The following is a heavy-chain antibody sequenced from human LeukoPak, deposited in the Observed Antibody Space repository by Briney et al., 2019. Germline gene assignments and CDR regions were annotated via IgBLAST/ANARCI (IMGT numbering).Heavy chain of an antibody. Sequence: SETLSLTCAVYGGSFSGYYWSWIRQPPGKGLEWIGEINHSGSTNYNPSLKSRVTISVDTSKNQFSLKLSSVTAADTAVYYCARRRGRGVVPAAIAFDYWGQGTLVTVSS. J-gene: IGHJ4*02. CDR1: GGSFSGYY. V-gene: IGHV4-34*01. CDR2: INHSGST. CDR3: ARRRGRGVVPAAIAFDY. D-gene: IGHD2-2*01.